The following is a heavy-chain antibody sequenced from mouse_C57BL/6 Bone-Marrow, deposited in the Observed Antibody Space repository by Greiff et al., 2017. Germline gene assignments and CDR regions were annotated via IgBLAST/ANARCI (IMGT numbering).Heavy chain of an antibody. V-gene: IGHV1-18*01. CDR3: AREVHYYGPYWYCDV. J-gene: IGHJ1*03. CDR2: INPNNGGT. Sequence: EVKLQQSGPELVKPGASVKIPCKASGYTFTDYNMDWVKQSHGKSLEWIGDINPNNGGTIYNQKFKGKATLTVDKSSSTAYMELRSLTSEATAVYYCAREVHYYGPYWYCDVWGTGATGTVSS. CDR1: GYTFTDYN. D-gene: IGHD2-1*01.